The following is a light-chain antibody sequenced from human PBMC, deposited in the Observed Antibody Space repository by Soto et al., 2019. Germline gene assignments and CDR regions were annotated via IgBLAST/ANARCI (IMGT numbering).Light chain of an antibody. J-gene: IGKJ1*01. CDR1: QTVRNNY. Sequence: EFVLTQSPGTLSLSPGERATLSCRASQTVRNNYLAWYQRKPGRAPRLLIYDASSRATGIPDRFSGTGSGTDFTLTISRLEPEDFAVYYCQQYGNSPWTFGQGTKVDI. V-gene: IGKV3-20*01. CDR3: QQYGNSPWT. CDR2: DAS.